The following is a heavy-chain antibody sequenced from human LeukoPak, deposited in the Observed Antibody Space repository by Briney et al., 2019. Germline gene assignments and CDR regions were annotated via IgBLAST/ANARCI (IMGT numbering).Heavy chain of an antibody. CDR1: GYTFTSYG. Sequence: ASVKVSCKASGYTFTSYGISWVRQAPGQGLEWMGWISAYNGNTNYAQKLQGRVTMTTDTSTSTAYMELRSLRSDDTAVYYCARAPRIAAAGTFDYWGQGTLVTVSS. V-gene: IGHV1-18*01. CDR2: ISAYNGNT. D-gene: IGHD6-13*01. J-gene: IGHJ4*02. CDR3: ARAPRIAAAGTFDY.